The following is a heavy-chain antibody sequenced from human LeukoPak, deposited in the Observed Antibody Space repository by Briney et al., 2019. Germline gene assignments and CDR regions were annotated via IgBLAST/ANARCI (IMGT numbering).Heavy chain of an antibody. D-gene: IGHD6-19*01. Sequence: SETLSLTCTVSGGSISSYYWSWVRQPPGKGLEWIGYIYYSGSTNYNPSLKSRVTISVDTSKNQFSLKLSSVTAADTAVYYCARHGAVAGTTRRDAFDIWGQGTVVTVSS. J-gene: IGHJ3*02. CDR3: ARHGAVAGTTRRDAFDI. CDR1: GGSISSYY. V-gene: IGHV4-59*08. CDR2: IYYSGST.